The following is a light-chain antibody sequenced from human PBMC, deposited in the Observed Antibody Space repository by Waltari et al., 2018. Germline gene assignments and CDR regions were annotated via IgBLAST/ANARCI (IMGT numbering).Light chain of an antibody. V-gene: IGLV2-8*01. J-gene: IGLJ1*01. Sequence: QSALTQPPSASGSPGQSVTISCTGPSSDVGAYNYVSWYQQHPGKAPKLIIYEVTTRPSGVPDRFSGSKSGDTASLTVSGLQVEDEADYYCSSYAGSNNFVFGTGTKVTVL. CDR2: EVT. CDR3: SSYAGSNNFV. CDR1: SSDVGAYNY.